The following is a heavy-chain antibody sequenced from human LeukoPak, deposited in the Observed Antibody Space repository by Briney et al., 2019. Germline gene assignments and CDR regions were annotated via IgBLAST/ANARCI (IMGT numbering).Heavy chain of an antibody. CDR3: AKDIRRAAAGPNYIDY. CDR1: GFTFDDYA. V-gene: IGHV3-9*01. J-gene: IGHJ4*02. CDR2: ISWNSGSI. Sequence: GGSLRLSCAASGFTFDDYAMHWVRQAPGKGLEWVSGISWNSGSIGYADSVKGRFTISRDNAKNSLYLQMNSLRAEDTALYYCAKDIRRAAAGPNYIDYWGQGTLVTVSS. D-gene: IGHD6-13*01.